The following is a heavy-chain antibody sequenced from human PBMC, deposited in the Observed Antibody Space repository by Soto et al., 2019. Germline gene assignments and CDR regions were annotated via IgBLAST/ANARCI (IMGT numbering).Heavy chain of an antibody. CDR3: ARVLNHDPLRYFDPRGAFDI. J-gene: IGHJ3*02. CDR1: GFTFSSYW. CDR2: IKQDGSEK. V-gene: IGHV3-7*04. D-gene: IGHD3-9*01. Sequence: GGSLRLSCAASGFTFSSYWMSWVRQAPGKGLEWVANIKQDGSEKYYVDSVKGRFTISRDNAKNSLYLQMNSLRAEDTAVYYCARVLNHDPLRYFDPRGAFDIWGQGTMVTVSS.